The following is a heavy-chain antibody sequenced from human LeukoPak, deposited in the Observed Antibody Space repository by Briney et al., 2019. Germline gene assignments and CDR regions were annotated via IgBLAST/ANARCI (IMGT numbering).Heavy chain of an antibody. D-gene: IGHD4-17*01. V-gene: IGHV5-51*01. CDR3: ARRVLTTVTPGGFDP. CDR1: GYSFTSYW. CDR2: FYPGDSDT. J-gene: IGHJ5*02. Sequence: GESLKISCKGSGYSFTSYWIGWVRQMPGKGLEWMGIFYPGDSDTRYSPSFQGQVTISADKSISTAYLQWSSLKASDTAMYYCARRVLTTVTPGGFDPWGQGTLVTVSS.